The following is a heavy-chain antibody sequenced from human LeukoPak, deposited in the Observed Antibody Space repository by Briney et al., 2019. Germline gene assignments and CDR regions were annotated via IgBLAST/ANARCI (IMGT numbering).Heavy chain of an antibody. CDR2: ISAYNGNT. D-gene: IGHD2-2*01. CDR3: ARSNYCSSTSCSRRYYYYYYGMDV. CDR1: GYTFTSYG. V-gene: IGHV1-18*01. J-gene: IGHJ6*02. Sequence: ASVKVSCKASGYTFTSYGISWVRQAPGQGLEWMGWISAYNGNTNYAQKLQGRVTMTTDTSTSTAYMELRSLRSDDTAVYYCARSNYCSSTSCSRRYYYYYYGMDVWGQGTTATVSS.